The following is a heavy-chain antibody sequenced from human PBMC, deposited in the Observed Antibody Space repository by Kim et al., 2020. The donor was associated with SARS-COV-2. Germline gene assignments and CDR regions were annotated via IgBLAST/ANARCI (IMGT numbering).Heavy chain of an antibody. J-gene: IGHJ4*02. Sequence: SYAQKVQGRVTRTRDTSTSTVYMELSSLRSEDTAVYYCARERPSGSYYDYWGQGTLVTVSS. D-gene: IGHD1-26*01. CDR3: ARERPSGSYYDY. V-gene: IGHV1-46*01.